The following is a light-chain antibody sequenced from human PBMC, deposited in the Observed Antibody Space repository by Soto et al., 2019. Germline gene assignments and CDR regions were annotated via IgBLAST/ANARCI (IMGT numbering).Light chain of an antibody. Sequence: QSALTQTASVSGSPGQSITISCTGTSSDVGNYVSWYQHHPGKAPKFMIYDVSNRPSGVSNRFSGSKSGNTASLTISGLQAEDEADYYCSSYTSSNTVVFGGGTKLTVL. CDR1: SSDVGNY. J-gene: IGLJ2*01. CDR3: SSYTSSNTVV. V-gene: IGLV2-14*03. CDR2: DVS.